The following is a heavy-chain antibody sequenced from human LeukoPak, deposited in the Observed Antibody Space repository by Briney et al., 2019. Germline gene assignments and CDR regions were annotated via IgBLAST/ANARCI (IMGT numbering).Heavy chain of an antibody. CDR3: ARGDRCGGDCLNWFDP. D-gene: IGHD2-21*01. Sequence: ATVKLSCKASGYTFTSYGISWVRQAPGQGLEGMGWISAYYGNTNYAQKFQGRVTITTDTATSTDYMELRSLRSDDTAADYCARGDRCGGDCLNWFDPWGQGTLVTVSS. J-gene: IGHJ5*02. V-gene: IGHV1-18*01. CDR2: ISAYYGNT. CDR1: GYTFTSYG.